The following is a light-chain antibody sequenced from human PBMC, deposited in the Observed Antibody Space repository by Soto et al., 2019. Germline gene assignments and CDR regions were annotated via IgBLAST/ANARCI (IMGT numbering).Light chain of an antibody. J-gene: IGLJ1*01. CDR2: EGT. V-gene: IGLV2-23*01. CDR3: CSYARSSTYV. Sequence: QTVLTQPASVSGSPGQSITISCTGTRSDIGNYNLVSWYQQHPGKAPKLMIYEGTKRPSGVSYRFSGSKSGNTASLTISGLQAEDEADYYCCSYARSSTYVFGSGTKLTVL. CDR1: RSDIGNYNL.